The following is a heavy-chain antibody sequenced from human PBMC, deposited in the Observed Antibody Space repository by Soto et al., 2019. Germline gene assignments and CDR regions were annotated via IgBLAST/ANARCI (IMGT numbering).Heavy chain of an antibody. CDR3: ASSIN. CDR2: IWYDGSNK. J-gene: IGHJ4*02. Sequence: LRLSCAASGFPFSSYGMHWVRQAPGKGLDWVGVIWYDGSNKDYAESVKGRFTISRDNSKNMLYLQMNSLRADDTAVYYCASSINWGQGTLVTVPQ. CDR1: GFPFSSYG. V-gene: IGHV3-33*03.